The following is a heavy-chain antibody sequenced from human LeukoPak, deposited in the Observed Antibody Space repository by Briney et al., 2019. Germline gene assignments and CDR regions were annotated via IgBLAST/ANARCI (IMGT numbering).Heavy chain of an antibody. J-gene: IGHJ3*02. Sequence: SETLSLTCAVYGGSFSGCYWSWIRQPPGKGLEWIGEINHSGSTNYNPSLKSRVTISVDKSKNQFSLKLSSVTAADTAVYYCARDLGTVTTSFDIWGQGTMVTVSS. D-gene: IGHD4-17*01. CDR2: INHSGST. CDR1: GGSFSGCY. CDR3: ARDLGTVTTSFDI. V-gene: IGHV4-34*01.